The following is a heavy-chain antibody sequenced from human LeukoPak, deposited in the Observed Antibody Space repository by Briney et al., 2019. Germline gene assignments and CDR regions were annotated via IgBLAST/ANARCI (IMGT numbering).Heavy chain of an antibody. D-gene: IGHD3-10*01. CDR2: IKQDGGEK. CDR1: GFTFSSNW. CDR3: ARETRGFDY. Sequence: PGGSLRLSCAASGFTFSSNWMSWVRQAPGKGLEWVANIKQDGGEKSYVDSVKGRFTISRDNAKNSLYLQMNSLRAEDTAVYYCARETRGFDYWGQGTLVTVSS. V-gene: IGHV3-7*01. J-gene: IGHJ4*02.